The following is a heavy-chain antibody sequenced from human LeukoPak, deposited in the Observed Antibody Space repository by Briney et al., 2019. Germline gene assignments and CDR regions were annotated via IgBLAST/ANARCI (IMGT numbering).Heavy chain of an antibody. D-gene: IGHD1-1*01. CDR2: INHSGST. V-gene: IGHV4-34*01. CDR3: ARVQPNSGEWAFDI. J-gene: IGHJ3*02. Sequence: SETLSLTCAVYGGSFSDYSWTWIRQPPGKGLEWIGEINHSGSTNYNPSLKSRVTISVDTSKNHFSLTLSSVTAADTAVYYCARVQPNSGEWAFDIWGQGTMVTVSS. CDR1: GGSFSDYS.